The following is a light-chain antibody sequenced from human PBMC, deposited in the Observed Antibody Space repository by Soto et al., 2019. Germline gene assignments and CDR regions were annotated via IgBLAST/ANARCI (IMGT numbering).Light chain of an antibody. CDR3: SSYTSSSHCV. J-gene: IGLJ1*01. Sequence: QSALTQPASVSGSPGQSITISCTGTSSDVGGYKYVSWYQQHPGKAPKLMIYEVSNRPSGVSNRFSGSKSGNMASLTISGLQAEDEADYYCSSYTSSSHCVFGTGTKVTVL. CDR2: EVS. CDR1: SSDVGGYKY. V-gene: IGLV2-14*01.